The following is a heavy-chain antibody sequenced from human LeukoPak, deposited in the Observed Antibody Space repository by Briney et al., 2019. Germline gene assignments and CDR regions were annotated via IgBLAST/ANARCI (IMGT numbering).Heavy chain of an antibody. CDR1: GGSISSYY. V-gene: IGHV4-4*09. D-gene: IGHD6-6*01. J-gene: IGHJ6*03. CDR2: IYTSGST. CDR3: ARHRSIAARAYYYYYMDV. Sequence: SETLSLTCTVSGGSISSYYWSWIRQPPGKGLEWIGYIYTSGSTNYNPSLKSRVTISVDTSKNQFSLKLSSVTAADTAVYYCARHRSIAARAYYYYYMDVWGKGTTVTVSS.